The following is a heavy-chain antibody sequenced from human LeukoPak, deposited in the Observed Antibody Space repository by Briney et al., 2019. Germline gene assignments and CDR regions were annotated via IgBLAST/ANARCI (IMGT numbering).Heavy chain of an antibody. V-gene: IGHV3-21*04. CDR2: ISSSSSYI. J-gene: IGHJ4*02. CDR3: ARDMYYDSSGYAD. CDR1: GFTFSSYS. Sequence: GGSLRLSCAASGFTFSSYSMNWVRQAPGKGLEWVSSISSSSSYIYYADSVKGRFTISRDNAKNLLYLQMNSLRAEDTAVYYCARDMYYDSSGYADWGQGTLVTVSS. D-gene: IGHD3-22*01.